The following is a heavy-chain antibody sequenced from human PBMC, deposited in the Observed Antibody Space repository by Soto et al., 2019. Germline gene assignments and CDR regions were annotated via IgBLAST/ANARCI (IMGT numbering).Heavy chain of an antibody. CDR2: IYYSGST. CDR1: GGSVSSGSYY. Sequence: SETLSLTCTVSGGSVSSGSYYWSWIRQPPGKGLEWIGYIYYSGSTNYNPSLKSRVTISVDTSKNQFSLKLSSVTAADTAVYYCDDDSTLEGGVVLGGPTVIDIANPLQSPPWG. V-gene: IGHV4-61*01. J-gene: IGHJ5*02. CDR3: DDDSTLEGGVVLGGPTVIDIANPLQSPP. D-gene: IGHD2-15*01.